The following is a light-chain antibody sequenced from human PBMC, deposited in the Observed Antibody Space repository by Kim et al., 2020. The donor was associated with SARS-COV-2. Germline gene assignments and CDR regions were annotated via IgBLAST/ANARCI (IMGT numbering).Light chain of an antibody. CDR1: QDISSY. V-gene: IGKV1-9*01. CDR2: GAS. J-gene: IGKJ5*01. Sequence: IQLTQSPSSLSASVGDRVMITCRASQDISSYLAWYQQKPGKAPNLLIYGASTLQNEVPSRFSGGGSGTDFTLTISSLQPEDFATYYCQHLNNYPITFGQGTRLEIK. CDR3: QHLNNYPIT.